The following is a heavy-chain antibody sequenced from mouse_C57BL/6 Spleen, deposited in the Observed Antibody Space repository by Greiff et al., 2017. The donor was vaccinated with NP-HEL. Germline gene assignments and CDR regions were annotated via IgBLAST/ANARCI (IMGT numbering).Heavy chain of an antibody. V-gene: IGHV1-69*01. Sequence: VQLQQPGAELVMPGASVKLSCKASGYTFTSYWMPWVKQRPGQGLEWIGEIDPSDSYTNSTQKFKGKSTLKVDKASSTAYMEHSSLTYEDTAVYYSARGIPDYWGQGTTLTVSS. CDR2: IDPSDSYT. CDR3: ARGIPDY. D-gene: IGHD5-1-1*01. J-gene: IGHJ2*01. CDR1: GYTFTSYW.